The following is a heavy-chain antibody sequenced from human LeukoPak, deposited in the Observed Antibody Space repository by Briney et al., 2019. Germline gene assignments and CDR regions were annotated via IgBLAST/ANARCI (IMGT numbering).Heavy chain of an antibody. CDR1: GFTFSSYS. J-gene: IGHJ5*02. CDR3: ARDYYGSGSYHAFDP. D-gene: IGHD3-10*01. V-gene: IGHV3-21*01. CDR2: ISSSSSYI. Sequence: GGSLRLSCAASGFTFSSYSMNWVRQAPGKGLEWVSSISSSSSYIYYADSVKGRFTISRDNAKNSLYLQMNSLRAEDTAVYYCARDYYGSGSYHAFDPWGQGTLVTVSS.